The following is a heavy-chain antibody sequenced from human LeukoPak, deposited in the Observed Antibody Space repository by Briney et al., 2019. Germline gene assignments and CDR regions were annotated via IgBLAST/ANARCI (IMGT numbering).Heavy chain of an antibody. CDR3: ARRDVVGAFDV. CDR2: IYTSGST. V-gene: IGHV4-61*02. Sequence: SETLSLTCTVSGDSMRSSPSYYWGWVRQPPGKGLEWIGRIYTSGSTNYNPSLKSRVTISVDTSKNQFSLKLSSVTAADTAVYYCARRDVVGAFDVWGQGTMVTVSS. CDR1: GDSMRSSPSYY. J-gene: IGHJ3*01. D-gene: IGHD5-12*01.